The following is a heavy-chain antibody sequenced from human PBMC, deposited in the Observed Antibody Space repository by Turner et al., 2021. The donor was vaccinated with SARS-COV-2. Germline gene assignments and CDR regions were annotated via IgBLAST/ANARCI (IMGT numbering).Heavy chain of an antibody. CDR2: IKPGYSDV. D-gene: IGHD6-25*01. CDR1: GYSFTNYW. V-gene: IGHV5-51*01. CDR3: ARSVWIHDY. J-gene: IGHJ4*02. Sequence: EVQLAQTGAEVKKPGESLKISCKASGYSFTNYWIAGVRQMPGKGLEWMGFIKPGYSDVRYSPSFQGQVTISADKSISTAYLQWSSVEASDTAIYYCARSVWIHDYWGQGTLVTFSS.